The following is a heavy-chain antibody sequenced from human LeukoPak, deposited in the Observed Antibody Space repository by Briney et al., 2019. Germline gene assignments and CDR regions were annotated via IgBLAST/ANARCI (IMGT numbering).Heavy chain of an antibody. V-gene: IGHV6-1*01. CDR1: GDSVSSNSAA. D-gene: IGHD2-15*01. CDR2: TYYRSKWYN. Sequence: SQTLSLTCAISGDSVSSNSAAWNWIRQSPSRGLEWLGRTYYRSKWYNDYAVSVKSRITINPDTSKNQFSLQLNSLTPEDTALYYCAREPGYCSGGSCYWYFDLWGRGTLVTVSS. J-gene: IGHJ2*01. CDR3: AREPGYCSGGSCYWYFDL.